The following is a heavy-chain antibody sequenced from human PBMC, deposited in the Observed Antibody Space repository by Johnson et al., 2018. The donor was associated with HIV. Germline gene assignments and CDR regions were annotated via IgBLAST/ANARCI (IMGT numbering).Heavy chain of an antibody. Sequence: QVLLVESGGGVVQPGRSLRLSCAASGFTFSSYGMHWVRQAPGKGLEWVAVISYDGSNKYYADSVTGRFTISRANSKNTLYLQMNSLRVEDTAVYYCARDSYLNDDAFDIWGQGTMVTVSS. CDR2: ISYDGSNK. CDR1: GFTFSSYG. J-gene: IGHJ3*02. CDR3: ARDSYLNDDAFDI. V-gene: IGHV3-30*19. D-gene: IGHD1-1*01.